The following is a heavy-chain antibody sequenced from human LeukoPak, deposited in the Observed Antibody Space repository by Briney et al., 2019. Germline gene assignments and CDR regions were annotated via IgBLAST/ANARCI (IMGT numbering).Heavy chain of an antibody. J-gene: IGHJ4*02. V-gene: IGHV1-8*01. CDR1: GSTVTNNE. D-gene: IGHD6-19*01. CDR3: TRGRAAGD. CDR2: LSPDSGDT. Sequence: ASVKVSCTASGSTVTNNEINWVRQATRQGIEWRGWLSPDSGDTGYAPNFRGRVTMTTDTSINTAYMELTSLTSEDTAIYYCTRGRAAGDWGQGTLVTVSS.